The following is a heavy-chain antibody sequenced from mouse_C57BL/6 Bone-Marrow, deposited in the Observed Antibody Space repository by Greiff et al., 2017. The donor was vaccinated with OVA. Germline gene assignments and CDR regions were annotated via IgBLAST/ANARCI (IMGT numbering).Heavy chain of an antibody. J-gene: IGHJ3*01. D-gene: IGHD2-4*01. V-gene: IGHV1-66*01. CDR1: GYSFTSYY. CDR2: IYPGSGNT. CDR3: AKGERLGFAY. Sequence: VQGVESGPELVKPGASVKISCKASGYSFTSYYIHWVKQRPGQGLEWIGWIYPGSGNTKYNEKFKGKATLTADTSSSTAYMQLSSLTSEDSAVYYCAKGERLGFAYWGQGTLVTVSA.